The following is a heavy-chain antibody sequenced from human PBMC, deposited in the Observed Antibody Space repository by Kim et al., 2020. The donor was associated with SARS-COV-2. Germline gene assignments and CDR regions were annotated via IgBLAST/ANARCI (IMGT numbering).Heavy chain of an antibody. J-gene: IGHJ6*01. V-gene: IGHV4-39*01. CDR1: GGSISSSSYY. CDR3: ARIGSSGYYPRSYYYY. D-gene: IGHD3-22*01. CDR2: IYYSGST. Sequence: SETLSLTCTVSGGSISSSSYYWGWIRQPPGKGLEWIGSIYYSGSTYYNPSLKSRVTISVDTSKNQFSLKLSSVTAADTAVYYCARIGSSGYYPRSYYYY.